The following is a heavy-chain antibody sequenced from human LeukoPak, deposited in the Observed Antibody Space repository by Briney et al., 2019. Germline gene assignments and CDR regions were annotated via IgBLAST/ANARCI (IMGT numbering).Heavy chain of an antibody. J-gene: IGHJ6*03. V-gene: IGHV1-8*01. CDR3: ARVQVNYDFWSGYYPPWKTYYYYYYMDV. D-gene: IGHD3-3*01. CDR1: GYTFTSYD. Sequence: ASVKVSCKASGYTFTSYDINWVRQATGQGLEWMGWMNPNSGNTGYAQKFQGRVTMTRNTSISTAYMELSSLRSEDTAVYYCARVQVNYDFWSGYYPPWKTYYYYYYMDVWGKGTTVTVSS. CDR2: MNPNSGNT.